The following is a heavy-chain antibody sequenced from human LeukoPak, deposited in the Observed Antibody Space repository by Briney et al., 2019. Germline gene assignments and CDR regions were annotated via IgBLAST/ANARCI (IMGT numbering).Heavy chain of an antibody. J-gene: IGHJ4*02. Sequence: GGSLRLSCAASGFTFSSYAMHWVRQAPGKGLEWVAVISYDGHTKYYADSVKGRFTISRDNSQNTLHLQMNSLRVEDTAVYYCARDPPGGAWYREYWGQGTLVTVSS. CDR3: ARDPPGGAWYREY. CDR2: ISYDGHTK. D-gene: IGHD6-19*01. V-gene: IGHV3-30*01. CDR1: GFTFSSYA.